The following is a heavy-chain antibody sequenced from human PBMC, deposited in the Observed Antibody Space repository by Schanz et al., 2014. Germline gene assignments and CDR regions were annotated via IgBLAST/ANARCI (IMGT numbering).Heavy chain of an antibody. D-gene: IGHD3-10*01. V-gene: IGHV1-18*01. Sequence: QVQLVQSGAEVRKPGASVKVSCEASRYTFNTYGLNWVRQAPGQGLEWMGIINPSGGSTRYGQKFQGRVTMTTDTSTSTAYMELRSLRSDDTAVYYCARAKRFGDMDVWGQGTTVTVSS. J-gene: IGHJ6*02. CDR3: ARAKRFGDMDV. CDR1: RYTFNTYG. CDR2: INPSGGST.